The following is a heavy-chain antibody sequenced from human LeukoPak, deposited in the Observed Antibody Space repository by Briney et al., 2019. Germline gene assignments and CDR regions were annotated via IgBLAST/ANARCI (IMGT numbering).Heavy chain of an antibody. CDR3: ASNVEKTFDY. CDR1: GDSINSNHW. D-gene: IGHD2-21*01. V-gene: IGHV4-4*02. CDR2: IHHSGTT. J-gene: IGHJ4*02. Sequence: SGTLSLTCAVSGDSINSNHWWNWVRQPPGKGLEWIGEIHHSGTTKYNPSLKSRLSISVDKSMNQFSLRLNSVTAADTAVYYCASNVEKTFDYWGQGTLVTVSS.